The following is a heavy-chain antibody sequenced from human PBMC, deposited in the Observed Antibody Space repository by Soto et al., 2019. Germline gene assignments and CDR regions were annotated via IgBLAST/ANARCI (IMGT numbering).Heavy chain of an antibody. J-gene: IGHJ4*02. V-gene: IGHV4-31*03. Sequence: SETLSRTGSVSGGSIRTVGHYWTWIRQPPGKGLEWIGSIYHTGSTYYSKSLRSRLTMSVDTSKSQFSLRLSSVTAADTAVYYCARATGTLRSRNCDYWGQGSLVTVSS. CDR3: ARATGTLRSRNCDY. D-gene: IGHD1-1*01. CDR1: GGSIRTVGHY. CDR2: IYHTGST.